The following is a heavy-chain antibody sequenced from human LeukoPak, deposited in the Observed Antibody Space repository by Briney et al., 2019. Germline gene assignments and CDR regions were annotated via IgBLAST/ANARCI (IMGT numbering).Heavy chain of an antibody. D-gene: IGHD2-2*01. V-gene: IGHV3-23*01. CDR1: GFTFSSYA. CDR3: ARDLPYCSSTSCYRAEAFDI. Sequence: GGSLRLSCAASGFTFSSYAMSWVRQAPGKGLEWVSAISGSGGSTYYADSVKGRFTISRDNSKNTLYLQMNSLRAEDTAVYYCARDLPYCSSTSCYRAEAFDIWGQGTMVTVSS. J-gene: IGHJ3*02. CDR2: ISGSGGST.